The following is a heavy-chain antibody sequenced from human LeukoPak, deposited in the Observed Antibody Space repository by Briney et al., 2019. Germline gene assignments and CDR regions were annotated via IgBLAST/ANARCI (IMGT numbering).Heavy chain of an antibody. J-gene: IGHJ4*02. V-gene: IGHV5-51*01. CDR3: ARPQFYGSGSSVTDY. CDR1: GYSFTSYW. D-gene: IGHD3-10*01. CDR2: IYPGDSDT. Sequence: GGSLRLSCKGPGYSFTSYWIGWVRQMPGKGLEWMGIIYPGDSDTRYSPSFQGQVTISADKSISTAYLQWSSLKASDTAMYYCARPQFYGSGSSVTDYWGQGTLVTVSS.